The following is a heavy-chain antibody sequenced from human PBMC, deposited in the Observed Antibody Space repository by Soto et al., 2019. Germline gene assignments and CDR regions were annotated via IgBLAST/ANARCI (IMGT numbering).Heavy chain of an antibody. CDR3: ASGQHESLGY. CDR2: IGRSVTTM. V-gene: IGHV3-48*03. D-gene: IGHD3-22*01. CDR1: GFTFSSYE. J-gene: IGHJ4*02. Sequence: PGGSLRLSCEVSGFTFSSYEMNWLRQAPGKGLEWVSYIGRSVTTMSYADSVKGRFTVSRDNAKNSLYLEMKSLRAGDTAAYYCASGQHESLGYWGQGTLVTVSS.